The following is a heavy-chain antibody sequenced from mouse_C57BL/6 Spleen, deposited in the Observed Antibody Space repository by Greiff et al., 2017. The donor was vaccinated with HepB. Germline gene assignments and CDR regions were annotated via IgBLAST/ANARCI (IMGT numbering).Heavy chain of an antibody. Sequence: VMLVESGPGLVQPSQSLSITCTVSGFSLTSYGVHWVRQSPGKGLEWLGVIWSGGSTDYNAAFISRLSISKDNSKSQVFFKMNSLQADDTAIYYCARNSPLRPFDYWGQGTTLTVSS. V-gene: IGHV2-2*01. J-gene: IGHJ2*01. CDR2: IWSGGST. D-gene: IGHD3-2*02. CDR1: GFSLTSYG. CDR3: ARNSPLRPFDY.